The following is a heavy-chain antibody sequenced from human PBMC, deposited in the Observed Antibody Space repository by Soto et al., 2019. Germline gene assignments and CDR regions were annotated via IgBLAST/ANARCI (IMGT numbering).Heavy chain of an antibody. Sequence: GGSLRRSCAASGFTFSIYEMNWVLQAPWKGLEWVSYISSSGRTTYYADSVKGRFTISRDNAKNSLSLQMNSLRADDTAVYYCARDRDELVGIFPYYYGMDVWGQGTTVTVSS. CDR1: GFTFSIYE. CDR2: ISSSGRTT. CDR3: ARDRDELVGIFPYYYGMDV. J-gene: IGHJ6*02. D-gene: IGHD2-21*01. V-gene: IGHV3-48*03.